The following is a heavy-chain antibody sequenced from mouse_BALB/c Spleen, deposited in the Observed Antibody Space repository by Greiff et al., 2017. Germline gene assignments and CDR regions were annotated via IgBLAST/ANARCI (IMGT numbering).Heavy chain of an antibody. Sequence: QVQLQQPGAELVKPGASVKLSCKASGYTFTSYWMHWVKQRPGQGLEWIGEINPSNGRTNYNEKFKSKATLTVDKSSSTAYMQLSSLTSEDSAVYYCARKRSMAYREGYYYAMDYWGQGTSVTVSS. CDR1: GYTFTSYW. J-gene: IGHJ4*01. CDR2: INPSNGRT. CDR3: ARKRSMAYREGYYYAMDY. D-gene: IGHD2-10*02. V-gene: IGHV1S81*02.